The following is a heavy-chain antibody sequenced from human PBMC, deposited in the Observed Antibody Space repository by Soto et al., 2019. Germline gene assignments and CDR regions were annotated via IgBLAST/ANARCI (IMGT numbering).Heavy chain of an antibody. D-gene: IGHD3-3*01. J-gene: IGHJ6*02. V-gene: IGHV3-30-3*01. Sequence: GGSLRLSCAASGFTFSSYAMHWVRQAPGKGLEWVAVISYDGSNKYYADSVKGRFTISRDNSKNTLYLQMNSLRAEDTAVYYCARGRYDFRPDYYYGMDVWGQGTTVTVSS. CDR3: ARGRYDFRPDYYYGMDV. CDR1: GFTFSSYA. CDR2: ISYDGSNK.